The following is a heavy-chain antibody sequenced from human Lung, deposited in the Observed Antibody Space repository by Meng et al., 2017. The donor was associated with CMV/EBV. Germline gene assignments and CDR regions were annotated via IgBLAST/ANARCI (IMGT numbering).Heavy chain of an antibody. D-gene: IGHD3-10*01. CDR3: ARRRGGSGRDC. CDR2: IYHSGST. V-gene: IGHV4-39*01. J-gene: IGHJ4*02. CDR1: CGSISSRKCY. Sequence: QLQLMESGHGLVKPSESLSLTCTVSCGSISSRKCYWDWIGQHPGTGLEWIGAIYHSGSTSSNPSLQSRVTMFVDTSKNQFSLMLTSVTATDTAVYYCARRRGGSGRDCWGQGTLVTVSS.